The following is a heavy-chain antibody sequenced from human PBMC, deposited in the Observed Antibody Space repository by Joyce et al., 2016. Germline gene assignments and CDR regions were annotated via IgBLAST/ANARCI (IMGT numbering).Heavy chain of an antibody. CDR2: INTDGSNT. J-gene: IGHJ4*02. D-gene: IGHD5-12*01. CDR3: ARGGGYTAFDY. V-gene: IGHV3-74*01. CDR1: GFTFSNYW. Sequence: EVQLVESGGGLVQPGGSLRLSCVASGFTFSNYWMHWVRQAPGKGLGWGSRINTDGSNTNYADSVKGRFTISRDNAKSTLYLQMNSLGAEDTAVYYCARGGGYTAFDYWGQGTLVTVSS.